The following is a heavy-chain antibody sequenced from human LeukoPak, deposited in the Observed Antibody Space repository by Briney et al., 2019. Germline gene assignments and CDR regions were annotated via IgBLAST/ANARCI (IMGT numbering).Heavy chain of an antibody. J-gene: IGHJ6*03. CDR1: GFTFSNAW. V-gene: IGHV3-15*01. D-gene: IGHD6-13*01. CDR3: TTDSSSSWAYYYYYYMDV. Sequence: GSLRLSCAASGFTFSNAWMSWVRQAPGKGLEWVGRIKSKTDGGTTDYAAPVKGRFTISRDDSKNTLYPQMNSLKTEDTAVYYCTTDSSSSWAYYYYYYMDVWGKGTTVTVSS. CDR2: IKSKTDGGTT.